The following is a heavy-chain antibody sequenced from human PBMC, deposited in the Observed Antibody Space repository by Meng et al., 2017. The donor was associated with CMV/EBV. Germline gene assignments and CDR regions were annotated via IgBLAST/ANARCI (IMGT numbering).Heavy chain of an antibody. V-gene: IGHV3-21*01. CDR1: GFTFSSYS. CDR3: ARLPGTGSGDKDV. J-gene: IGHJ6*02. Sequence: GESLKISCAASGFTFSSYSMNWVRQAPGKGLEWVSSISSSSSCIYYADSVKGRFTISRDNAKNSLYLQMNSLRAEDTAVYYCARLPGTGSGDKDVWGQGTTVTVSS. D-gene: IGHD3-10*01. CDR2: ISSSSSCI.